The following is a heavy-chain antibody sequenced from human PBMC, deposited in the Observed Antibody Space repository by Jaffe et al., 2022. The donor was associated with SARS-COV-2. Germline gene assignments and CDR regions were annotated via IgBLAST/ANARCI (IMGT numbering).Heavy chain of an antibody. V-gene: IGHV3-48*01. CDR3: QRYHYASTGGAFDV. CDR1: GFAFSDYS. J-gene: IGHJ3*01. CDR2: ISSRSDSI. D-gene: IGHD2-2*01. Sequence: EVQLVESGGGLVQPGGSLRLSCTASGFAFSDYSMNWVRQAPGKGLEWLSYISSRSDSIYYADSVKGRFTISRDNAKNSVILQMNSLRGEDTAVYYCQRYHYASTGGAFDVWGQGTMVTVSS.